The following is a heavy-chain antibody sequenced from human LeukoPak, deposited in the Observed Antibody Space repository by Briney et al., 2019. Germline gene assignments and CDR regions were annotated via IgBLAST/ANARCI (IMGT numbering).Heavy chain of an antibody. D-gene: IGHD5-18*01. CDR3: ARGLARTSMVTRGGVRFDY. CDR1: GYTFTSYD. J-gene: IGHJ4*02. V-gene: IGHV1-8*01. CDR2: MNPNSGNT. Sequence: SVKVSCKASGYTFTSYDINWVRQATGQGLEWMGWMNPNSGNTGYAQKFQGRVTMTRNTSISTANMELSSLRSEDTAVYYCARGLARTSMVTRGGVRFDYWGQGTLVTVSS.